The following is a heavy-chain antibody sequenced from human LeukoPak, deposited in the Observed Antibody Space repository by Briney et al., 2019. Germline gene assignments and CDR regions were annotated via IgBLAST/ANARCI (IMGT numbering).Heavy chain of an antibody. J-gene: IGHJ5*02. Sequence: PSETLSLTCTVSGVSISSYYWSWIRQPPGKGLEWIGYIYYSGSTYYNPSLKSRVTISVDTSKNQFSLKLSSVTAADTAVYYCARDRGSSWYKGWFDPWGQGTLVTVSS. D-gene: IGHD6-13*01. CDR1: GVSISSYY. CDR3: ARDRGSSWYKGWFDP. V-gene: IGHV4-59*12. CDR2: IYYSGST.